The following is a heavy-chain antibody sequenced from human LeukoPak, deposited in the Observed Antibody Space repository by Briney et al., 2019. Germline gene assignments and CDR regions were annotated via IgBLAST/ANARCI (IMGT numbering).Heavy chain of an antibody. CDR3: ARDRDGRSLDFDY. CDR1: GGSISSYY. D-gene: IGHD5-24*01. CDR2: IYYSGST. Sequence: SETLSLTCTVSGGSISSYYWSWIRQPPGKGLEWIGYIYYSGSTYYNPSLKGRVTISVDTSKNQFSLKLSSVTAADTAVYYCARDRDGRSLDFDYWGQGTLVTVSS. V-gene: IGHV4-59*12. J-gene: IGHJ4*02.